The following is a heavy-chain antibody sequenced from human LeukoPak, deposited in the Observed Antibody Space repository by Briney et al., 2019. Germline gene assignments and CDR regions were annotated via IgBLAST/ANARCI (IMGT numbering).Heavy chain of an antibody. Sequence: VVSVKVSCKASGYTFTDYYIHWVRQAPGQGLEWMGWMNPDSGGTNYAQKFKGRVTMTRDTSINTAYMDLRRLTSDDTAIYYCTTRGGDTLMRTEAFDYWGLGTLVTVSS. J-gene: IGHJ4*02. CDR3: TTRGGDTLMRTEAFDY. V-gene: IGHV1-2*02. D-gene: IGHD3-16*01. CDR1: GYTFTDYY. CDR2: MNPDSGGT.